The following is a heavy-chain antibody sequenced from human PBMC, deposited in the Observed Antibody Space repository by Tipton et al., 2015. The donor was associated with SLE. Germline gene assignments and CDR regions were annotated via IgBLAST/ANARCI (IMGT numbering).Heavy chain of an antibody. D-gene: IGHD6-6*01. Sequence: TLSLTCTVSGGSISSYYWSWIRQPPGKGLEWIGYIYYSGSTNYNPSLKSRVTISVDTSKNQFSLKLSSVTAADTAVYYCARRRYSSSSLPYWYFDLWGRGTLVTVSS. J-gene: IGHJ2*01. CDR2: IYYSGST. CDR1: GGSISSYY. V-gene: IGHV4-59*08. CDR3: ARRRYSSSSLPYWYFDL.